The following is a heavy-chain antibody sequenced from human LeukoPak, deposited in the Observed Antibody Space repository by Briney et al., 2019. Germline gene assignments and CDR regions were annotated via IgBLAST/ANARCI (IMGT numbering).Heavy chain of an antibody. CDR2: IYYSGST. Sequence: SETLSLTCTVSGGSISSGGYYWSWIRQHPGKGLEWIGYIYYSGSTYYNPSLKSRVTISVDTSKNQFSLKLSSVTAADTAVYYCARAGYSTNTRGFDPWGQGTLVTVSS. D-gene: IGHD4-11*01. V-gene: IGHV4-31*03. CDR1: GGSISSGGYY. CDR3: ARAGYSTNTRGFDP. J-gene: IGHJ5*02.